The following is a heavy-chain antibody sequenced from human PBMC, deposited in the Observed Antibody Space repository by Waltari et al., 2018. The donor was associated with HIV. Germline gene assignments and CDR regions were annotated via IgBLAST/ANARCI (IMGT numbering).Heavy chain of an antibody. CDR3: AKGNYDVLTGYYGPSFEY. J-gene: IGHJ4*02. D-gene: IGHD3-9*01. V-gene: IGHV3-64D*06. CDR2: ISGDGHST. Sequence: EVQLVESGGTLVQPEGSLRLSCSASGFTFSSYAINWGRQIPGRGLEYVSVISGDGHSTNYADYLKGRFNITRDNSKNTVWLQMRGLRAEETAVYYCAKGNYDVLTGYYGPSFEYWGQGTLVTVSS. CDR1: GFTFSSYA.